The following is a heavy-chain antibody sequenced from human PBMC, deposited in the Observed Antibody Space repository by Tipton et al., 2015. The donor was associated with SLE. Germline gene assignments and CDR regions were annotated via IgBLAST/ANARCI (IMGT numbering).Heavy chain of an antibody. CDR1: GDSISSSSYY. CDR2: IYHSGST. J-gene: IGHJ4*02. Sequence: TLSLTCIVSGDSISSSSYYWGWIRQSPDKGLEWIGEIYHSGSTTYNPSLESRVTISVDTSKNQFSLNMTSVTAADTALYYCARAGYSSGWYGRGFDSWGQGTLVTVSS. D-gene: IGHD6-19*01. CDR3: ARAGYSSGWYGRGFDS. V-gene: IGHV4-39*07.